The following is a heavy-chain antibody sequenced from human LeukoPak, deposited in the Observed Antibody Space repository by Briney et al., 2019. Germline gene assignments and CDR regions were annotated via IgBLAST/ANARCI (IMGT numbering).Heavy chain of an antibody. J-gene: IGHJ4*02. CDR1: GFTLSSPS. CDR3: ARNRARFDY. Sequence: PGGSLRVSCAPPGFTLSSPSKSWVRQLPRKGLEWVATIIQDGSDKYYVDSVKGRFTISRDNAKNSLYLQMNSLRAEDTGVYYCARNRARFDYWGQGTLVTVSS. CDR2: IIQDGSDK. D-gene: IGHD2/OR15-2a*01. V-gene: IGHV3-7*04.